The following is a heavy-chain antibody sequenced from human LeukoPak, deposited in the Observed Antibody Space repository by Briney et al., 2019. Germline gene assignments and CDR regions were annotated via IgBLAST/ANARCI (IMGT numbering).Heavy chain of an antibody. Sequence: GASVKVSCKASGYTFSNYGISWGRQVPGQGLEWMGWISSNNGNAKYAQTFEGTVNMTTDTSTPTTYMELTSLRSDDTAVYYCARSHGSTCYPAFWGQGTMVTVSS. CDR3: ARSHGSTCYPAF. J-gene: IGHJ4*02. CDR2: ISSNNGNA. V-gene: IGHV1-18*01. D-gene: IGHD6-13*01. CDR1: GYTFSNYG.